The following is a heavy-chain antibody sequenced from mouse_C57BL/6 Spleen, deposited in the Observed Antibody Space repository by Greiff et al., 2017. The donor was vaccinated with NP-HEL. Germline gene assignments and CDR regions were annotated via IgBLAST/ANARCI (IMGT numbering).Heavy chain of an antibody. CDR2: INPNNGGT. J-gene: IGHJ4*01. CDR3: ARRGYYGWNAMDY. CDR1: GYTFTDYY. V-gene: IGHV1-26*01. D-gene: IGHD1-1*01. Sequence: EVQLQQSGPELVKPGASVKISCKASGYTFTDYYMNWVKQSHGKSLEWIGDINPNNGGTSYNQKFKGKATLTVDKSSSTAYMELRSLTSEDSAVYYCARRGYYGWNAMDYWGQGTSVTVSS.